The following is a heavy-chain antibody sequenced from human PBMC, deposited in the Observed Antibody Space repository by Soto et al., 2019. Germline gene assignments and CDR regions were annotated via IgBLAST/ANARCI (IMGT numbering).Heavy chain of an antibody. J-gene: IGHJ4*02. CDR1: GFTFSSYA. D-gene: IGHD6-13*01. Sequence: HPGGSLRLSCAASGFTFSSYAMSWVRQAPGKGLEWVSAISGSGGSTYYADSVKGRFTISRDNSKNTLYLQMNSLRAEDTAVYYCARPYSSRDYYFDYWGQGTLVTVSS. CDR3: ARPYSSRDYYFDY. CDR2: ISGSGGST. V-gene: IGHV3-23*01.